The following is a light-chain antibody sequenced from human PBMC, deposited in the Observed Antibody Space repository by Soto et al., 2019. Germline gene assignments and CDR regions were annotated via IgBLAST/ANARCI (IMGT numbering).Light chain of an antibody. CDR2: EVN. V-gene: IGLV2-23*02. J-gene: IGLJ2*01. CDR3: GSYAGVITLV. Sequence: QSVLTQPASVSGSPGQSITISCTGTSSDVGRYNLVSWYQQHPGKAPKLIIHEVNKRPSGVSNRFSGSKSGITASLTISGLQAEDGADYYCGSYAGVITLVFGGGTKLTVL. CDR1: SSDVGRYNL.